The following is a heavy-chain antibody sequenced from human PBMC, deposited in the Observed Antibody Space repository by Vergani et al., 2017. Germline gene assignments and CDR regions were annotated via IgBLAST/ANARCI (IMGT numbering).Heavy chain of an antibody. CDR1: GYSLTELT. J-gene: IGHJ4*02. D-gene: IGHD3-22*01. CDR2: FDPEHGEV. CDR3: PIVTDYYDSSVYYLDY. V-gene: IGHV1-24*01. Sequence: QIQLVQSGSEVRKPGASVKVSCQVSGYSLTELTIHWVRQAPGQGRECMGSFDPEHGEVTFAHQIQGRVTMTEDNSTDTAYMELSSLRPEDTALYYCPIVTDYYDSSVYYLDYWGQGTLVTVSA.